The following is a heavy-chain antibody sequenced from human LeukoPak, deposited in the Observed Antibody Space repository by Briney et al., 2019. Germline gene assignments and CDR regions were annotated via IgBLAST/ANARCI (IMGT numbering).Heavy chain of an antibody. D-gene: IGHD3-3*01. Sequence: SETLSLTCTVSGGSISNKYWSWIRQPPGKGLEWVGSISHRGSTYYNPSLRSRITISLDRSKQKFSLKLTSMTAADTAVYFCARGAEYYAIWRGYAGYSDYWGQGISVTVSS. V-gene: IGHV4-38-2*02. CDR2: ISHRGST. CDR1: GGSISNKY. CDR3: ARGAEYYAIWRGYAGYSDY. J-gene: IGHJ4*02.